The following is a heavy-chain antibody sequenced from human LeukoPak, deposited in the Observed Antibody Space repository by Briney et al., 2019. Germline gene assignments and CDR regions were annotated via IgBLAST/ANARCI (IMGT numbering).Heavy chain of an antibody. CDR1: GFTFSSYA. D-gene: IGHD2-15*01. CDR3: ARDQLVAATHYFDY. J-gene: IGHJ4*02. CDR2: ISYDGSNK. Sequence: PGRSLRLSCAASGFTFSSYAMHWVRQAPGKGLEWVAVISYDGSNKYYADSVKGRFTISRDNPKNTLYLQMNSLRAEDTAVYYCARDQLVAATHYFDYWGQGTLVTVSS. V-gene: IGHV3-30*04.